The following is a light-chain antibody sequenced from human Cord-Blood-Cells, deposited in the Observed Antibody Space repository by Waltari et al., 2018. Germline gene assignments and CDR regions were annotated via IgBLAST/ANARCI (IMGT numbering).Light chain of an antibody. CDR2: KAS. Sequence: DIQMTQSPSTLSASVGDRVTITCRASQSISSWLDWYLQKPGKAPKLLLYKASSLESGVPSRFSGSGSGTEFTLTISSLQPDDFATYYCQQYNSYPWTFGQGTKVEIK. V-gene: IGKV1-5*03. CDR1: QSISSW. CDR3: QQYNSYPWT. J-gene: IGKJ1*01.